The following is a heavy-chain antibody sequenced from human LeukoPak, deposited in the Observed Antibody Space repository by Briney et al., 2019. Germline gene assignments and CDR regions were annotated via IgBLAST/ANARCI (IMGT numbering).Heavy chain of an antibody. Sequence: GGSLRLSCAASGFTFSSYGMPWVRQAPGKGLEWVAVISYDGSNKYYADSVKGRFTISRDNSKNTLYLQMNSLRAEDTAAYYCAKDPAYSGYDLDDYWGQGTLVTVSS. CDR1: GFTFSSYG. D-gene: IGHD5-12*01. CDR2: ISYDGSNK. V-gene: IGHV3-30*18. CDR3: AKDPAYSGYDLDDY. J-gene: IGHJ4*02.